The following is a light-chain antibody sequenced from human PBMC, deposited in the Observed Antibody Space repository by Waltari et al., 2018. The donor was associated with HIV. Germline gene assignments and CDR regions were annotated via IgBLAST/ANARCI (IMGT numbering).Light chain of an antibody. CDR3: AAWDDSLNGYV. CDR1: SSTIGSTT. CDR2: SNN. V-gene: IGLV1-44*01. Sequence: QSVLTQPPSASGTPGQRVTISCSGSSSTIGSTTVNWYQQPPGTAPKLLIYSNNQRPSGVPDRFSGSKSGTSASLAISGLQSEDEADYYCAAWDDSLNGYVFGTGTKVTVL. J-gene: IGLJ1*01.